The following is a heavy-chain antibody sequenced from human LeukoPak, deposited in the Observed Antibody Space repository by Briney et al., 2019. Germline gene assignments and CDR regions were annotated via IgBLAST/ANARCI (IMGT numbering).Heavy chain of an antibody. CDR1: GFNFIDDS. D-gene: IGHD5-12*01. J-gene: IGHJ4*01. CDR3: ARDHRYAFDN. CDR2: IGISSGNT. V-gene: IGHV3-48*01. Sequence: GGSLRLSCAASGFNFIDDSMNWDRQAPGKGLEWISYIGISSGNTKYSDSVKGRFTISRDKARDSLYLQMNSLRVEDTAVYYCARDHRYAFDNWGHGTLVTVSS.